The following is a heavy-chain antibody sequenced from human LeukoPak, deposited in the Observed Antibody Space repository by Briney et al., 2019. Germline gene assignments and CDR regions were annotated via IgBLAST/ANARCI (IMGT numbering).Heavy chain of an antibody. J-gene: IGHJ3*02. CDR1: GLTVGNNN. CDR2: IYSGGST. V-gene: IGHV3-53*01. Sequence: GGSLSLSCAASGLTVGNNNMNWVRQPPGKGLEGASLIYSGGSTYYADSVKGRFSISRDSSKNTLYLQMNSQRAEDTAVYYCARAPGIAVDQDAFDIWGQGTMVIVSS. CDR3: ARAPGIAVDQDAFDI. D-gene: IGHD6-19*01.